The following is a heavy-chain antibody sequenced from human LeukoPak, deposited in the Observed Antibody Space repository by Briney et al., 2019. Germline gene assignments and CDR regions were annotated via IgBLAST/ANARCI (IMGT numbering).Heavy chain of an antibody. V-gene: IGHV3-9*01. CDR3: VKDMRFEELGAGLDV. J-gene: IGHJ6*02. D-gene: IGHD3-10*01. Sequence: GGSLRLSCEASGFTFDDHAMHWVRQAPGKGLEWVSGICWNSGCKGYADSVKGRFTISRDNAKNFVFLQMNSLRAEDTALYYCVKDMRFEELGAGLDVWGRGTTVTVSS. CDR2: ICWNSGCK. CDR1: GFTFDDHA.